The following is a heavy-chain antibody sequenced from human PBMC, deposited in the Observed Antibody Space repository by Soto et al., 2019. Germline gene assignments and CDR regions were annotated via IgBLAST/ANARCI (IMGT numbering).Heavy chain of an antibody. CDR3: AKTITMIVVVIKYFDY. V-gene: IGHV3-23*01. CDR2: ISGSGGST. Sequence: GGSLRLSCAASGFTFSSYAMSWVRQAPGKGLEWVSAISGSGGSTYYADSVKGRFTISRDNSKNTLYLQMNSLRAEDTAVYYCAKTITMIVVVIKYFDYWGQGTLVTVSS. CDR1: GFTFSSYA. J-gene: IGHJ4*02. D-gene: IGHD3-22*01.